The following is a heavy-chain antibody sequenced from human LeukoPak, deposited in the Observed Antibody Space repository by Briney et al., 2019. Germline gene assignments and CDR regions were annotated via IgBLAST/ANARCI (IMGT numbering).Heavy chain of an antibody. CDR2: IRYDGSNK. CDR1: GFTFSSYG. CDR3: AKDLHGKRGFDY. J-gene: IGHJ4*02. Sequence: PRGSLRLSCAASGFTFSSYGMHWVRQAPGKGLQWVAFIRYDGSNKYYADSVKGRFTISRDNSKNTLYLQMNSLRAEDTAVYYCAKDLHGKRGFDYWGQGTLVTVSS. V-gene: IGHV3-30*02.